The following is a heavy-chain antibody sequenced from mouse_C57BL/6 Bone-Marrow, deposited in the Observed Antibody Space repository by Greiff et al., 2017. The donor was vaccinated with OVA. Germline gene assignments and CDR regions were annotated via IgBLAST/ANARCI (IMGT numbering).Heavy chain of an antibody. J-gene: IGHJ4*01. CDR1: GFTFSSYA. V-gene: IGHV5-4*03. Sequence: EVKLVESGGGLVKPGGSLKLSCAASGFTFSSYAMSWVRQTPEKRLEWVATISDGGSYTYYPDNVKGRFTISSDNARKDLYQQRSQLKSEETAEDCGARRDEKDEDDWGKGTTVTVSS. CDR2: ISDGGSYT. CDR3: ARRDEKDEDD.